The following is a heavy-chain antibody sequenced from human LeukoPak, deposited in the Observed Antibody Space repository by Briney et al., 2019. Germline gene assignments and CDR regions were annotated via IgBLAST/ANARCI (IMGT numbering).Heavy chain of an antibody. CDR2: IIPIFGTA. J-gene: IGHJ4*02. CDR1: GGTFSSYA. Sequence: SVKVSCKASGGTFSSYAISWVRQAPGQGLEWMGGIIPIFGTANYAQKFQGRVTITRDTSASTAYMELSSLRSEDTAVYYCARGSIAVLGLDLDYWGQGTLVTVSS. CDR3: ARGSIAVLGLDLDY. D-gene: IGHD6-19*01. V-gene: IGHV1-69*05.